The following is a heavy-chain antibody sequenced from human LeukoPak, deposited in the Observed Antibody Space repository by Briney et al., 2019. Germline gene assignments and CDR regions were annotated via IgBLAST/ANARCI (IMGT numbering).Heavy chain of an antibody. V-gene: IGHV4-31*03. CDR1: GGSISSGGYY. CDR3: ARTARPPTTYGMDV. J-gene: IGHJ6*02. CDR2: IYYRGST. D-gene: IGHD1-1*01. Sequence: SETLSLTCTFSGGSISSGGYYWSWSRQHPGKGLEWIGYIYYRGSTYYNPSLKSRLTISVDTSKNQYSLKLSSVTAADTAVYYCARTARPPTTYGMDVWGQGTTVTVSS.